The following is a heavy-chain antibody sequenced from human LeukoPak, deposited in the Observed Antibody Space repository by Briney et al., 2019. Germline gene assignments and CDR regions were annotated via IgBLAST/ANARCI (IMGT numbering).Heavy chain of an antibody. Sequence: GGSLRLSCAASGFTFSNFAIHWVRQAPGKGLEFVSGIRSTGDSTYYANSAKGRFTISRDNSKNTLYLQMNSLRAEDTAVYYCAKGPLWFGGYSDYYYYYYMDVWGKGTTVTISS. CDR3: AKGPLWFGGYSDYYYYYYMDV. D-gene: IGHD3-10*01. J-gene: IGHJ6*03. CDR2: IRSTGDST. CDR1: GFTFSNFA. V-gene: IGHV3-64*01.